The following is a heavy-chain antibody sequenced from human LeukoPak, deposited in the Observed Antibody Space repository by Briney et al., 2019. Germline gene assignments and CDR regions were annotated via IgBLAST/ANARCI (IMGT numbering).Heavy chain of an antibody. Sequence: GGSLRLSCAASGFTFSSYGMHWVRQAPGKGLEWVAVISYDGSNKYYADSVKGRFTISRDNSKNTLYLQMNSLRAEDTAVYYCANLGGAVPDYWGQGTLVTVSS. D-gene: IGHD1-26*01. CDR1: GFTFSSYG. J-gene: IGHJ4*02. CDR3: ANLGGAVPDY. V-gene: IGHV3-30*18. CDR2: ISYDGSNK.